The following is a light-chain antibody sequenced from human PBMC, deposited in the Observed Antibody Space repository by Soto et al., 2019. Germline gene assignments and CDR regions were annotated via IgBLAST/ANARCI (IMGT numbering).Light chain of an antibody. CDR3: QQCDNLPLT. CDR2: DAS. J-gene: IGKJ4*01. CDR1: QDISNY. Sequence: DIQMTQSPSSLSASVGDRVTITCQASQDISNYLNWYQQKPGKAPKLLIYDASNLETGVPSRFSGSGSGSDFTFTISSLQPEDIATYYCQQCDNLPLTFGGGTKVVIK. V-gene: IGKV1-33*01.